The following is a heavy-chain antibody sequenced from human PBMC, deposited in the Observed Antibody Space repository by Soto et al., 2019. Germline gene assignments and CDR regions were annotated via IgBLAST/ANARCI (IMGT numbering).Heavy chain of an antibody. V-gene: IGHV1-18*01. Sequence: QVQLGQSGAEVKKPGASVKVSCKASGYTFTNYGINWVRQAPGQGLEWLGWFSAYNGERRYAQRVQARVIMNTDTSTNTAYMELRSLRSDDTAVYYCSRGTSIPASGDYWGQGTLVTVSS. CDR2: FSAYNGER. CDR3: SRGTSIPASGDY. D-gene: IGHD6-6*01. J-gene: IGHJ4*01. CDR1: GYTFTNYG.